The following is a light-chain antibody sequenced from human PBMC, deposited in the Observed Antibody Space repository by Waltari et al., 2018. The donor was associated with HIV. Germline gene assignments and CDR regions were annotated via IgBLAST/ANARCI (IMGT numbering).Light chain of an antibody. CDR2: KAS. V-gene: IGKV1-5*03. Sequence: DIQMTQSPSTLSASVGDRVTSTCRASQSITSWLAWYQQKPGKAPNLLIYKASSLQSGVPSRFSGSGSGTEFTLTISSLQPDDFATYYCQQYYSYPWTFGQGTKMEVK. CDR3: QQYYSYPWT. J-gene: IGKJ1*01. CDR1: QSITSW.